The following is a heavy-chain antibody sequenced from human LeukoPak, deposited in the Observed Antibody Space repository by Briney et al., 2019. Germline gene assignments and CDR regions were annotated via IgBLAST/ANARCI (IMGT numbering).Heavy chain of an antibody. V-gene: IGHV1-69*01. CDR1: GGTFSGYA. D-gene: IGHD3-10*01. J-gene: IGHJ3*02. Sequence: SGKVSCKASGGTFSGYAISWVRQAPGQGLEWMGGIIHIFVTANYALKFQGRVTITADESTSTAYMELSSLRSEDTAVYYCASRFWRDYYGSGSYHDDFDIWGQGTMVTVSS. CDR3: ASRFWRDYYGSGSYHDDFDI. CDR2: IIHIFVTA.